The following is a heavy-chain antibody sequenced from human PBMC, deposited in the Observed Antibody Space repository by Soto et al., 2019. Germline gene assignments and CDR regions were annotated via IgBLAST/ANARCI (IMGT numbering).Heavy chain of an antibody. Sequence: QVQLVQSGAEVKKPGSSVKVSCKASGDTFNFYTINWVRKAPGLGLEWMGRFNPILSFSNSTLKFQGRVTLTADKSTSTAYMVLSSLRSEDTAIYYCATSFGSGSRAFDYWGQGALVTVSS. CDR2: FNPILSFS. D-gene: IGHD3-10*01. J-gene: IGHJ4*02. CDR3: ATSFGSGSRAFDY. CDR1: GDTFNFYT. V-gene: IGHV1-69*02.